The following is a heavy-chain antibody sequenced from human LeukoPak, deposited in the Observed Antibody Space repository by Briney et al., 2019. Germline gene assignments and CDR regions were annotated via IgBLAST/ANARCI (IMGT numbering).Heavy chain of an antibody. V-gene: IGHV3-23*01. Sequence: PGGSLRLSCAASGFTFSSYAMSWVRQAPGKGLEWVSAISGSGGSTYYADSGKGRFTISRDNSKNTLYLQMNSLRAEDTAVYYCANIPDQVTLVRGVIIATDYWGQGTLVTVSS. CDR3: ANIPDQVTLVRGVIIATDY. CDR1: GFTFSSYA. J-gene: IGHJ4*02. D-gene: IGHD3-10*01. CDR2: ISGSGGST.